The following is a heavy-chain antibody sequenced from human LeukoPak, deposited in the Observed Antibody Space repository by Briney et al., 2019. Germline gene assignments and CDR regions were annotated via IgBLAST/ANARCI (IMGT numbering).Heavy chain of an antibody. V-gene: IGHV3-30-3*01. J-gene: IGHJ4*02. CDR1: GFTFSSYA. CDR3: AREPTHVLDLDY. CDR2: ISKDATVT. Sequence: GGSLRLSCAASGFTFSSYAVHWVRQAPGKGLEWVAVISKDATVTYYADSIKGRFTISRDDSKDTLYLQMNSLRVEDTALYYCAREPTHVLDLDYWGQGTLVTVSS. D-gene: IGHD2-15*01.